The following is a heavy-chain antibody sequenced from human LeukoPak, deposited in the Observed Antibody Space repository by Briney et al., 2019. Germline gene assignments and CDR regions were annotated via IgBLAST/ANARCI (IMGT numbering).Heavy chain of an antibody. CDR3: ARWNKGSWYFDL. Sequence: PSQTLSLTCSVSGGSISSDSYSWNWIRQPPGKGLEWIGRIYASGGTDYNPCLMSRVTISVDTSKNQFSLKVSSVTAADRAVYYCARWNKGSWYFDLWGRGTLVTVSS. D-gene: IGHD1-1*01. J-gene: IGHJ2*01. V-gene: IGHV4-61*02. CDR1: GGSISSDSYS. CDR2: IYASGGT.